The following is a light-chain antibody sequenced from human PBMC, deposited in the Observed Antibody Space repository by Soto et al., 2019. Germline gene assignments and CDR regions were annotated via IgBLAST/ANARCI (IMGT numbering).Light chain of an antibody. Sequence: QSALTQPASVSGSPGQSITISCTGTNSDVGGYNYVSWYQQHPGKAPKHMIYDVSNRPSGVSNRFSGSKSGNTASLTISGLQAEDEADYYCSSYTSGSTRVFGGGTKLTVL. CDR3: SSYTSGSTRV. J-gene: IGLJ2*01. V-gene: IGLV2-14*01. CDR2: DVS. CDR1: NSDVGGYNY.